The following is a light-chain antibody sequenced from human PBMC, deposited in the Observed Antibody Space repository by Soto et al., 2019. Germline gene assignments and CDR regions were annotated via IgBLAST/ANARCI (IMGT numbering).Light chain of an antibody. CDR2: DAS. Sequence: IQLTQSPSSLSASVGDRVTITCRAGQDISSALAWYQQKPGKAPKLLLYDASSLDAGVPSRFSGSGSGTDFTLSIASLRPEDFATFYCQQFNDFPLTFGGGTKVQIK. CDR3: QQFNDFPLT. V-gene: IGKV1D-13*01. CDR1: QDISSA. J-gene: IGKJ4*01.